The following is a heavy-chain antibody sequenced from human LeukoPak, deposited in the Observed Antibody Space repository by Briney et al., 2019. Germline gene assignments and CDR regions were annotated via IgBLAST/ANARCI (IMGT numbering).Heavy chain of an antibody. Sequence: SVKVSCKASGGTFSSYAISWVRQAPGQGLEWMGGIIPIFGTANYAQKFQGRVMITADKSTSTAYMELSSLRSEDTAVYYCARSSLGYEGTFDYWGQGTLVTVSS. CDR1: GGTFSSYA. D-gene: IGHD5-12*01. CDR3: ARSSLGYEGTFDY. CDR2: IIPIFGTA. J-gene: IGHJ4*02. V-gene: IGHV1-69*06.